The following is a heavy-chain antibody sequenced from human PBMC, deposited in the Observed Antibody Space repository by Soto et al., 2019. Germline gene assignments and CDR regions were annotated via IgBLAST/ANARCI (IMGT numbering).Heavy chain of an antibody. CDR2: IYYSGST. CDR1: GGSISSGDYY. D-gene: IGHD4-17*01. V-gene: IGHV4-30-4*01. CDR3: ASLSTVVMGNWYFDL. Sequence: QVQLQESGPGLVKPSQTLSLTCTVSGGSISSGDYYWSWIRQPPGKGLEWIGYIYYSGSTYYNPSLKSRVTLSVDTSKNQFSLKLSSVTAADTAVYYCASLSTVVMGNWYFDLWGRGTLVTVSS. J-gene: IGHJ2*01.